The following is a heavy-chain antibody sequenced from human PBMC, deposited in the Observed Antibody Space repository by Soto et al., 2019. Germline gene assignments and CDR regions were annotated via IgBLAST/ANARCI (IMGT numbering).Heavy chain of an antibody. CDR2: INHSGNT. CDR3: ARTNWGHRYVDL. CDR1: GGSLSGYY. J-gene: IGHJ2*01. Sequence: QVQLQQWGAGLLKPSETLSLTCAVYGGSLSGYYWTWIRQPPGKGLEGIGEINHSGNTNYTPSLKSRVTMSVDTSKSQFSLKLNSVTAADTAVYYCARTNWGHRYVDLCGRGTLVTVAS. V-gene: IGHV4-34*01. D-gene: IGHD7-27*01.